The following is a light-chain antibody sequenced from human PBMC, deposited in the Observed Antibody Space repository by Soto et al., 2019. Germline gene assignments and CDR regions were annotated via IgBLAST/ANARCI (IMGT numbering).Light chain of an antibody. Sequence: NVFTQSPTTLSFSPGERAPLSCRASQSVSSYLAWYQQKPGQAPRLLIYDASNRATGIPARFSGSGSGTDFTLTISSLEPEDFAVYYCQQRSNWPPFFGQGTRLEIK. CDR2: DAS. CDR1: QSVSSY. J-gene: IGKJ5*01. CDR3: QQRSNWPPF. V-gene: IGKV3-11*01.